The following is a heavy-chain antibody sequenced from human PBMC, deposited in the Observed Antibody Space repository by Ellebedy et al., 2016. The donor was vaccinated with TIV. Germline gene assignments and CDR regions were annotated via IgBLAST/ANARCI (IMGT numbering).Heavy chain of an antibody. Sequence: AASVKVSCKASGGTFSSYAISWVRQAPGQGLEWMGRIIPILGIANYAQKFQGRVTITADKSTSTAYMELSSLRSDDTAVYYCARPYSYPHDAFDIWGQGTMVTVSS. CDR3: ARPYSYPHDAFDI. CDR1: GGTFSSYA. V-gene: IGHV1-69*04. D-gene: IGHD3-16*01. CDR2: IIPILGIA. J-gene: IGHJ3*02.